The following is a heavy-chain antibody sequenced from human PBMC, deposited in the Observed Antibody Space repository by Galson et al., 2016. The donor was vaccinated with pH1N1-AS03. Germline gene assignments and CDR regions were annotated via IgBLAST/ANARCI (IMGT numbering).Heavy chain of an antibody. V-gene: IGHV3-74*03. J-gene: IGHJ4*02. Sequence: SLRLSCAASGFAFNKFWMHWVRQAPGKGLEWVSQINTDGTSATYADSVKGRFTISRDNARRSLYLQMNSLRAEDTAVYYCATNIEQRYTSKWYKFDHWGPGTLVTVSS. CDR1: GFAFNKFW. CDR2: INTDGTSA. CDR3: ATNIEQRYTSKWYKFDH. D-gene: IGHD6-13*01.